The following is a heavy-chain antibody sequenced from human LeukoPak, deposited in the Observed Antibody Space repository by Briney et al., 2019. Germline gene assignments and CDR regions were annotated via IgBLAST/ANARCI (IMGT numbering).Heavy chain of an antibody. Sequence: SETLSLTCTVSGGSIRDYYWSWIRQPPRKGLEWIGFISHTGSTNSNSSLKSRVTISLDTSKNQFSLQLTSVTAADTAVYYCARGVYIAAAQYAYWGQGTLVTVSS. D-gene: IGHD6-13*01. CDR1: GGSIRDYY. V-gene: IGHV4-59*08. CDR3: ARGVYIAAAQYAY. CDR2: ISHTGST. J-gene: IGHJ4*02.